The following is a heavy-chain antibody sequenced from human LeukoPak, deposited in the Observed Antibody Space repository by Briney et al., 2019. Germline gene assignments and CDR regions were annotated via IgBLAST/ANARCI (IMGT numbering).Heavy chain of an antibody. CDR2: INPNSGGT. CDR3: ARDQVWLIVDYYYYMDV. CDR1: GYTFTNYY. J-gene: IGHJ6*03. Sequence: ASVKVSCKASGYTFTNYYMHWVRQAPGQGLEWMGWINPNSGGTNYAQKFQGRVTMTRDTSISTAYMELSRLGSDDTAVYYCARDQVWLIVDYYYYMDVWGKGTTVTISS. V-gene: IGHV1-2*02. D-gene: IGHD2-21*01.